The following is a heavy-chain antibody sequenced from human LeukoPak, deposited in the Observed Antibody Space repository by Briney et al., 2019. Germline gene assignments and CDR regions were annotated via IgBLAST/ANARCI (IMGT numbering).Heavy chain of an antibody. D-gene: IGHD1-26*01. Sequence: GASVEVSCKASGGTFSSYAISWVRQAPGQGLEWMGGIIPIFGTANYAQKFQGRVTITADESTSKAYMELSRLRSEDTAVYYCARELGPNWFDPWGQGTLVTVSS. CDR2: IIPIFGTA. V-gene: IGHV1-69*13. CDR1: GGTFSSYA. J-gene: IGHJ5*02. CDR3: ARELGPNWFDP.